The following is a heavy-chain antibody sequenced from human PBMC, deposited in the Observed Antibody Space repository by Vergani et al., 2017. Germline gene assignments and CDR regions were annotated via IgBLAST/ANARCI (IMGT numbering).Heavy chain of an antibody. J-gene: IGHJ4*02. D-gene: IGHD3-16*02. CDR3: ARDARTYYDYIWGSYRERPFDS. CDR2: ISAYNGNT. V-gene: IGHV1-18*04. CDR1: GYTFTSYG. Sequence: QVQLVQSGAEVKKPGASVKVSCKASGYTFTSYGISWVRQAPGQGLEWMGWISAYNGNTNYAQKLQGRVTMTTDTSTSTAYVELRSLRSEDTAVYYCARDARTYYDYIWGSYRERPFDSWGQGTLVTVSS.